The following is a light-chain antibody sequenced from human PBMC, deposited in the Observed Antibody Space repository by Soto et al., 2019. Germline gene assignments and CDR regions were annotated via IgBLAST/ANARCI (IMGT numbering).Light chain of an antibody. J-gene: IGLJ2*01. CDR2: EVT. CDR1: SSDIGAYDY. CDR3: TSYTSTSTPVI. Sequence: QSVLTQPASVSGSPGQSITISCSGSSSDIGAYDYVSWYQQHPGKAPKLLIYEVTSRPSGVSHRFSGSKSGNTASLSISGLQLEDDADYYCTSYTSTSTPVIFGGGTKLTVL. V-gene: IGLV2-14*01.